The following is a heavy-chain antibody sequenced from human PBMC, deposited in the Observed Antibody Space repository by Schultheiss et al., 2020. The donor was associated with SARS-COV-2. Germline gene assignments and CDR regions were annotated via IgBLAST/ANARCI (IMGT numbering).Heavy chain of an antibody. D-gene: IGHD1-20*01. CDR1: GGSISSYY. CDR3: ARLTGDYYYGMDV. J-gene: IGHJ6*02. V-gene: IGHV4-59*12. Sequence: SETLSLTCTVSGGSISSYYWSWIRQPAGKGLEWIGEIYHSGSTNYNPSLKSRVTISVDKSKNQFSLKLSSVTAADTAVYYCARLTGDYYYGMDVWGQGTTVTVAS. CDR2: IYHSGST.